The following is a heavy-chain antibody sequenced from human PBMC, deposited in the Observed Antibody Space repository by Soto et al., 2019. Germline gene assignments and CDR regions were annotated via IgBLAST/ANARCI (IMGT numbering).Heavy chain of an antibody. CDR3: AGGGVQDWNDVHREDY. CDR1: GYTFTSYG. D-gene: IGHD1-1*01. J-gene: IGHJ4*02. Sequence: QVQLVQSGAEVKKPGASVKVSCKASGYTFTSYGISWVRQAPGQGLEWMGGISAYNGNTNYAQKLQGRVTMTTDTSTSTAYMELRSLTSDDTAGYYCAGGGVQDWNDVHREDYWGQGTMVTVSS. CDR2: ISAYNGNT. V-gene: IGHV1-18*01.